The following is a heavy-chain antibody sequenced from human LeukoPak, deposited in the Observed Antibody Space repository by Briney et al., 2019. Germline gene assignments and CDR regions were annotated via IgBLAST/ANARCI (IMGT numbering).Heavy chain of an antibody. D-gene: IGHD6-19*01. CDR1: GGSISSYY. CDR2: IYYSGST. J-gene: IGHJ4*02. V-gene: IGHV4-59*01. CDR3: ARAVYSSGWR. Sequence: KPSETLSLTCTVSGGSISSYYWSWIRQPPGKGLEWIGYIYYSGSTNYNPSLKSRVTISVDTSKNQFSLKLSSVTAADTAVYYCARAVYSSGWRWGQGTLVTVSS.